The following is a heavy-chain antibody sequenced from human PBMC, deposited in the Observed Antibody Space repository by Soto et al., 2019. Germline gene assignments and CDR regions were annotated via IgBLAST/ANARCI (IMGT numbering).Heavy chain of an antibody. CDR2: ISAYNGNT. CDR3: ARVFTVAPPYGMDV. V-gene: IGHV1-18*01. Sequence: ASVKVSCKASGYTFTSYGISWVRQAPGQGLEWMGWISAYNGNTNYAQKFQGRVTMTRDTSTSTVYMELSSLRSEDTAVYYCARVFTVAPPYGMDVWGQGTTVTVSS. D-gene: IGHD6-19*01. J-gene: IGHJ6*02. CDR1: GYTFTSYG.